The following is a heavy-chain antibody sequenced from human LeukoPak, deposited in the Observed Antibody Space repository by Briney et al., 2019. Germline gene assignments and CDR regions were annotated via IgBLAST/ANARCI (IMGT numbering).Heavy chain of an antibody. CDR1: GYTFTSYG. D-gene: IGHD2-2*01. Sequence: ASVKVSCKASGYTFTSYGISWVRQAPGQGLEWMGWISAHNGNTNYAQKLQGRVTMTTDTSTSTAYMELRSLRSDDTAVYYCARGGPRYCSSTSCYPFDYWGQGTLVTVSS. J-gene: IGHJ4*02. V-gene: IGHV1-18*01. CDR2: ISAHNGNT. CDR3: ARGGPRYCSSTSCYPFDY.